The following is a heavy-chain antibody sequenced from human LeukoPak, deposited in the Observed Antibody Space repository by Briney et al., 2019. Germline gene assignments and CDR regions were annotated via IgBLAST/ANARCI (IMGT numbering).Heavy chain of an antibody. CDR2: IWYDGSNK. CDR1: GFTFSSYG. D-gene: IGHD1-26*01. J-gene: IGHJ4*02. CDR3: AKGGISTINYYFDY. V-gene: IGHV3-33*06. Sequence: GGSLRLSCAASGFTFSSYGMHWVRQAPGKGLEWVAVIWYDGSNKYYADSVKGRFTISRDNSKNTLYLQTNSLRAEDTAVYYCAKGGISTINYYFDYWGQGTLVTVSS.